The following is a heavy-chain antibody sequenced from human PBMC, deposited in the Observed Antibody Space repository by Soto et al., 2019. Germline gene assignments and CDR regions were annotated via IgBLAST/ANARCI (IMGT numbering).Heavy chain of an antibody. Sequence: EVQLVESGGGLVQPGGSLRLSCAVSGFTFSRYWMHWFRQDPGNGLGWVSSINTDGTNTQYADSVRGRFTVSRDNAKNTVYLQMISLRSEDTAVYYCAKDLLWGQSDYRGQGTLVVVSS. V-gene: IGHV3-74*03. CDR2: INTDGTNT. J-gene: IGHJ4*02. D-gene: IGHD3-16*01. CDR3: AKDLLWGQSDY. CDR1: GFTFSRYW.